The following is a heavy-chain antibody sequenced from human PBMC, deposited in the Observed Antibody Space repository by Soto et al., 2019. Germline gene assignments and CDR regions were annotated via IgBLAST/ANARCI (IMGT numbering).Heavy chain of an antibody. CDR3: AKRGDCSSTSCSIGGHWFDP. Sequence: GGSLRLSCAASGFTVSSNYMSWVRQAPGKGLEWVSVIYSGGSTYYADSVKGRFTISRDNSKNTLYLQMNSLRAEDTAVYYCAKRGDCSSTSCSIGGHWFDPWGQGTLATVSS. V-gene: IGHV3-53*01. CDR2: IYSGGST. J-gene: IGHJ5*02. D-gene: IGHD2-2*01. CDR1: GFTVSSNY.